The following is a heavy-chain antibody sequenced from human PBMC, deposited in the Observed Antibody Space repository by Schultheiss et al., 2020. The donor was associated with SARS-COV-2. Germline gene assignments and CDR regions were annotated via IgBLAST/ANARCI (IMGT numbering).Heavy chain of an antibody. CDR3: ASLMSVGATSGDY. V-gene: IGHV4-39*07. D-gene: IGHD1-26*01. CDR2: IYYSGST. J-gene: IGHJ4*02. Sequence: SQTLSLTCTVSGGSISSSSYYWGWIRQPPGKGLEWIGSIYYSGSTNYNPSLKSRVTMSVDTSKNQFSLKLSSVTAADTAVYYCASLMSVGATSGDYWGQGTLVTVSS. CDR1: GGSISSSSYY.